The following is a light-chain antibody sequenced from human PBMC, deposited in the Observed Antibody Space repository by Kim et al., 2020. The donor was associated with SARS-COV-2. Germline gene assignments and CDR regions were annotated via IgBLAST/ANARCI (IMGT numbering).Light chain of an antibody. CDR3: QAWDSSTVV. CDR2: QDS. CDR1: KLGDKY. V-gene: IGLV3-1*01. Sequence: SYELTQPPSVSVSPGQTASITCSGDKLGDKYACWYQQKPGQSPVLVFYQDSKRPSGIPERFSGSNSGNTATLTISGTQAMDEADYYCQAWDSSTVVFGGGTKLTVL. J-gene: IGLJ2*01.